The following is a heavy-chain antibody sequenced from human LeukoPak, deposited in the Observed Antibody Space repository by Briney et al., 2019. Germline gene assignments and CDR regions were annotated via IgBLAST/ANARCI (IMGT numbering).Heavy chain of an antibody. V-gene: IGHV3-74*01. J-gene: IGHJ4*02. Sequence: GGSLRLSCAASGFTFSSYWMHWVRQAPGKGLVWVSRINSDGSSTSYADSVKGRFTISRDNAKNTLYLQMNSLRAEDTAVYYCATLGGYDSSGYYYDYWGQGTLVTVSS. CDR1: GFTFSSYW. D-gene: IGHD3-22*01. CDR2: INSDGSST. CDR3: ATLGGYDSSGYYYDY.